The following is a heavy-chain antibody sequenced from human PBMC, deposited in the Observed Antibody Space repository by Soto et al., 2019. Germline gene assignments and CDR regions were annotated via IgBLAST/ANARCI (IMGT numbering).Heavy chain of an antibody. J-gene: IGHJ4*01. CDR2: IWYDGSNK. D-gene: IGHD6-19*01. Sequence: GRSLRLTCAASGITFSSYGMHWVRQAPGKGLEWVAVIWYDGSNKYYAESVKGRFTISRDNSKNTLYLQMNSLRAEDTAVYYCARDSMAVASPYYFDYWGHVTLVTIPS. CDR1: GITFSSYG. V-gene: IGHV3-33*01. CDR3: ARDSMAVASPYYFDY.